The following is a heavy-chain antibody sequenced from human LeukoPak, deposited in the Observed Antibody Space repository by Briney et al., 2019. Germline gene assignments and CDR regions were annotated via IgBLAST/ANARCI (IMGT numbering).Heavy chain of an antibody. CDR2: ISHGGLFK. J-gene: IGHJ6*02. Sequence: GGSLRLSCAASGFTFSTYNMHWVRQAPGKGLEWMAFISHGGLFKQYADSVKGRFTVSRDNSKNMLFLQMSSLRGEDTATYYCAKDGQKGSPYTMDVWGQGTTVTVSS. CDR1: GFTFSTYN. V-gene: IGHV3-30*02. CDR3: AKDGQKGSPYTMDV. D-gene: IGHD1-1*01.